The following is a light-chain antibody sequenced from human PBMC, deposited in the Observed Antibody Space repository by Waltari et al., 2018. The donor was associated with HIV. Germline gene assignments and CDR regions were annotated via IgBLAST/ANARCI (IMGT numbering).Light chain of an antibody. Sequence: DIVMTQSPDSLAVSLGERATINCKSSQSVLYSSNNKNYLAWYQQKPGQPTKLLIYWPSTRGSGVPDRFRGSGSGTDFTLTISSLLAEDVAVYYCHHSSNSPRTFGPGTPV. V-gene: IGKV4-1*01. CDR3: HHSSNSPRT. CDR1: QSVLYSSNNKNY. CDR2: WPS. J-gene: IGKJ1*01.